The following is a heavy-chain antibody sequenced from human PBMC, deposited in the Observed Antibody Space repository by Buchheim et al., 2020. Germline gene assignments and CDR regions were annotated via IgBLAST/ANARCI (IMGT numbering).Heavy chain of an antibody. CDR1: GGSISSSDW. V-gene: IGHV4-30-4*01. J-gene: IGHJ5*02. D-gene: IGHD2-21*02. Sequence: QVQLQESGPGLVKPSGTLSLTCAVSGGSISSSDWWTWVRQSPGKGLEWIGYIFYSGSTYYNPSLKSRVTISVDTSKNQFSLKLSSVTAADTAVYYCARGVVVTALVWFDPWGQGTL. CDR3: ARGVVVTALVWFDP. CDR2: IFYSGST.